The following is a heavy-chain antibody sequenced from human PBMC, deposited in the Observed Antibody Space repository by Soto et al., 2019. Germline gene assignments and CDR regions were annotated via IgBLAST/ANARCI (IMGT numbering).Heavy chain of an antibody. J-gene: IGHJ6*03. CDR3: ARATKYDYIRGDYMDV. Sequence: KQSQTLSLTCAISGDSVSSNSAAWNWIRQSPSRGLEWLGRTYYRSKWYNDYAVSVKSRITINPDTSKNQFSLQLNSVTPEDTAVYYCARATKYDYIRGDYMDVWGKGTTVTVSS. D-gene: IGHD3-16*01. CDR2: TYYRSKWYN. CDR1: GDSVSSNSAA. V-gene: IGHV6-1*01.